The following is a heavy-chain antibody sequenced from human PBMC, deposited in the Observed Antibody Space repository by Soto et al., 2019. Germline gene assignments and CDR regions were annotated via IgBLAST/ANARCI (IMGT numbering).Heavy chain of an antibody. CDR1: GYIFTSYY. V-gene: IGHV1-46*01. J-gene: IGHJ4*01. Sequence: ASVKVSCKASGYIFTSYYIHWVRQAPGQGLEWMGWINPFDGSRMFAQSFQGRVTMTRDTSTRTVYMEVSSRRSEDTAVYSCMLGYGYWGLEPLVTVSS. D-gene: IGHD5-12*01. CDR2: INPFDGSR. CDR3: MLGYGY.